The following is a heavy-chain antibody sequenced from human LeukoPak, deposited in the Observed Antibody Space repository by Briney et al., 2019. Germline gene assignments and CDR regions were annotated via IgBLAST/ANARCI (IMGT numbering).Heavy chain of an antibody. CDR2: IYTSGSI. D-gene: IGHD2-21*01. Sequence: KSSDTLSLTCSVSGGSISSGSYYWRWIRQPAGKVLEWIGRIYTSGSINYNPSLKIRVILRLYTYNTVFSLKLTSVRAAGTAVHFCGRAVPVGGDCYDYWGQGTLVTVSS. CDR1: GGSISSGSYY. J-gene: IGHJ4*02. V-gene: IGHV4-61*02. CDR3: GRAVPVGGDCYDY.